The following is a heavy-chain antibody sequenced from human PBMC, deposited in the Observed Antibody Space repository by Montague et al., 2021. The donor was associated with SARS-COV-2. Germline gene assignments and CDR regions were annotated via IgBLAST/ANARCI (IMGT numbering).Heavy chain of an antibody. CDR3: AREFEGYFDL. J-gene: IGHJ2*01. CDR2: LDYTGGX. CDR1: GGGIGNWNYY. D-gene: IGHD3-10*01. V-gene: IGHV4-39*07. Sequence: SETLSLTCTVPGGGIGNWNYYWGWVSKRLGKGQERIASLDYTGGXXNXXALMSRVTKSFDTSKNQISLNLASVTAADTAVYYCAREFEGYFDLWGRGTLVMLSS.